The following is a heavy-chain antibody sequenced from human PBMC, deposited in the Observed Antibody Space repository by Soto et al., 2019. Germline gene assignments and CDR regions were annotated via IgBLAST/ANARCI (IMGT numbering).Heavy chain of an antibody. CDR2: ISGSSSYI. J-gene: IGHJ3*02. CDR3: AREQNGGGDI. V-gene: IGHV3-21*01. Sequence: GGSLRLSCAASGFTFSYYSMNWVRQGPRKGLEWVSSISGSSSYIYYADSVKGRFTISRDNARKSLYLQMNSLRAEDTAVYYCAREQNGGGDIWGPGTMVTVSS. D-gene: IGHD1-1*01. CDR1: GFTFSYYS.